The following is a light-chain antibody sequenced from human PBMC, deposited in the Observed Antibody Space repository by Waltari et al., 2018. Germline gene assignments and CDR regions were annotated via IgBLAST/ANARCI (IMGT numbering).Light chain of an antibody. J-gene: IGKJ1*01. CDR1: QSLLHRNGNNY. CDR2: LGS. CDR3: MQSLQTLWT. Sequence: DIVVTQSPLSLPVTPGEPASISCRSSQSLLHRNGNNYLDWYLQKPGQSPQLLIYLGSNRASGVPDRVSGSGSGTDFTLRISRVEADDVGVYYCMQSLQTLWTFGQGTKVEIK. V-gene: IGKV2-28*01.